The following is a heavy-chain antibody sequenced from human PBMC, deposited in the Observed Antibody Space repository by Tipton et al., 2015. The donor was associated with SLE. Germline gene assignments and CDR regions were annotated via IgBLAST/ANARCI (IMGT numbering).Heavy chain of an antibody. J-gene: IGHJ5*02. CDR3: ARDSSGMGYYGLDP. Sequence: TLSLTCAVSGASISGSSWWSWVRQRPGKGLEWIGEIYHSGSTTYTNYNPSLKRRVTISINTSKNQFSLKLCSVTAADTAVYDCARDSSGMGYYGLDPWGQGTLITVSS. V-gene: IGHV4-4*02. CDR1: GASISGSSW. D-gene: IGHD3-22*01. CDR2: IYHSGST.